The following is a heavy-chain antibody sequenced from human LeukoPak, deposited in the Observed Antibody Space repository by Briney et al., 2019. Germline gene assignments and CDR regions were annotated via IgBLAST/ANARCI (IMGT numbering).Heavy chain of an antibody. Sequence: GGSLRLSCAASGFTFSSYWMSWVRQAPGKGLEWVANIKQDGSEKYYVDSVKGRFTISRDNAKNSLYLQRNSLRAEDTAVYYCARVIIRGIIVGALDYWGQGTLVTVSS. CDR2: IKQDGSEK. CDR1: GFTFSSYW. J-gene: IGHJ4*02. V-gene: IGHV3-7*01. D-gene: IGHD1-26*01. CDR3: ARVIIRGIIVGALDY.